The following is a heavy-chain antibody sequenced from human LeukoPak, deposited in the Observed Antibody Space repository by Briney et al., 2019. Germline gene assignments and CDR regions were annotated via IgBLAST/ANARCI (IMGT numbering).Heavy chain of an antibody. Sequence: GGSLRLSCAASGFTFSSYSMDWVRQAPGKGLEWVSSISSSGSYIYYADSVKGRFTISRDNAKNSLCLQMNSLRAEDTAVYYCARDGSGWYYFDYWGQGTLVTVSS. J-gene: IGHJ4*02. CDR1: GFTFSSYS. CDR3: ARDGSGWYYFDY. D-gene: IGHD6-19*01. V-gene: IGHV3-21*01. CDR2: ISSSGSYI.